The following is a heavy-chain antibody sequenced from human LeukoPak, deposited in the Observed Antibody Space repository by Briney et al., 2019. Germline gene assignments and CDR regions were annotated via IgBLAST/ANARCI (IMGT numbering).Heavy chain of an antibody. Sequence: HAEGSLRLSCAASGFTFSSYAMHWVRQAPGKGLEWVAVISYDGSNKYYADSVKGRFTISRDNSKNTLYLQMNSLRAEDTAVYYCAKEYALGEQLLLLASFDYWGQGTLVTVSS. V-gene: IGHV3-30*04. CDR2: ISYDGSNK. D-gene: IGHD2-15*01. CDR3: AKEYALGEQLLLLASFDY. CDR1: GFTFSSYA. J-gene: IGHJ4*02.